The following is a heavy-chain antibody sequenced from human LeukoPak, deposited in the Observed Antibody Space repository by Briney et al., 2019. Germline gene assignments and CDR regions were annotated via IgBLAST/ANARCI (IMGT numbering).Heavy chain of an antibody. Sequence: PGGSLRLSCAASGFTFSSYAMSWVRQAPGKGLEWVSAISGSGGSTYYADSVKGRFTISRDNSKNTLYLQMNSLRAEDTAAYYCADNGRGSGSFFYNWFDPWGQGTLVTVSS. CDR1: GFTFSSYA. V-gene: IGHV3-23*01. CDR2: ISGSGGST. CDR3: ADNGRGSGSFFYNWFDP. J-gene: IGHJ5*02. D-gene: IGHD3-10*01.